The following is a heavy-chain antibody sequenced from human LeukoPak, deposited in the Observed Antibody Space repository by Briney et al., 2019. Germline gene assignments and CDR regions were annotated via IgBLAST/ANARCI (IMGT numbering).Heavy chain of an antibody. V-gene: IGHV4-39*07. CDR1: GGSISSSSYY. Sequence: PSETLSLTCTVSGGSISSSSYYWGWIRQPPGKGLEWIGSIYYSGSTYYNPSLKSRVTISVDTSKNQFSLKLSSVTAADTAVYYCARDGYKGYYYYGMDVWGQGTTVTVSS. D-gene: IGHD5-24*01. CDR3: ARDGYKGYYYYGMDV. CDR2: IYYSGST. J-gene: IGHJ6*02.